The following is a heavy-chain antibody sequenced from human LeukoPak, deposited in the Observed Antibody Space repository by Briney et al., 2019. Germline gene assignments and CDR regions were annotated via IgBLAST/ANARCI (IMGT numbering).Heavy chain of an antibody. CDR1: VYTFTSYY. D-gene: IGHD4-23*01. CDR3: ARDNTVGDNAWWFDP. CDR2: INPTGGST. J-gene: IGHJ5*02. Sequence: SVNVSCTASVYTFTSYYMHWVPQAPGQGLEWMGLINPTGGSTGYAQKFRGRVTMTRDTSTSTDYRELSSLRSQATAIFSFARDNTVGDNAWWFDPWGQGTLVTVSS. V-gene: IGHV1-46*01.